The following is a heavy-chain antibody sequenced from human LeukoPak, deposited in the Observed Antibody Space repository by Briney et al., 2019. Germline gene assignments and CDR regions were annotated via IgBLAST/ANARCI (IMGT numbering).Heavy chain of an antibody. CDR2: ISYDGSNK. J-gene: IGHJ1*01. CDR3: AKLGGVVPEGSFQH. CDR1: GFTFSSYG. Sequence: GGSLRLSCAASGFTFSSYGMHWVRQAPGKGLEWVAVISYDGSNKYYADSVKGRFTISRDNSKNTLYLQMNSLRAEDTAVYYCAKLGGVVPEGSFQHWGQGTLVTVSS. D-gene: IGHD2-2*01. V-gene: IGHV3-30*18.